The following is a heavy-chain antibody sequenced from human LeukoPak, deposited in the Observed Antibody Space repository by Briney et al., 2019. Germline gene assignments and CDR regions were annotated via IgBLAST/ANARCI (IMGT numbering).Heavy chain of an antibody. CDR3: ARDLRIVVVTDSGFRDDY. V-gene: IGHV3-7*01. D-gene: IGHD2-21*02. CDR1: GFTFSSYW. Sequence: PGGSLRLSCAASGFTFSSYWMSWVRQAPGKGLEWVANIKQDGSEKYYVDSVKGRFTISRDNAKNSLYLQMNSLRAEDTAVYYCARDLRIVVVTDSGFRDDYWGQGTLVTVSS. CDR2: IKQDGSEK. J-gene: IGHJ4*02.